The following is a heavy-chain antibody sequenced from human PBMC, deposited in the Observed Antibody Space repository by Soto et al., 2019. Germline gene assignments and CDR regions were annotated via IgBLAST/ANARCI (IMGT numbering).Heavy chain of an antibody. J-gene: IGHJ6*02. CDR3: ARAPHFWSGYSGGYGMDV. CDR2: INANGGGT. Sequence: QVQLVQSGAEVKKPGASVKVSCKASGYTFTGYYMHWVRQAPGQGLEWMGWINANGGGTNYEQKFQGWVTMTRDTSISTAYMELSRLRSDDTAVYYCARAPHFWSGYSGGYGMDVWGQGTTVTVSS. CDR1: GYTFTGYY. D-gene: IGHD3-3*01. V-gene: IGHV1-2*04.